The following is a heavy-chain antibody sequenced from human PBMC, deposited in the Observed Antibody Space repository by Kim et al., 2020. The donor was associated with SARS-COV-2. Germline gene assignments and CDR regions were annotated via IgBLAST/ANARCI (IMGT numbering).Heavy chain of an antibody. D-gene: IGHD3-3*01. Sequence: GGSLRLSCAASGFTFSSYGMHWVRQAPGKGLEWVAVIWYDGSNKYYADSVKGRFTISRDNSKNTLYLQMNSLRAEDTAVYYCARDFTERGYDFWSGYYTRIDYWGQGTLVTVSS. J-gene: IGHJ4*02. V-gene: IGHV3-33*01. CDR2: IWYDGSNK. CDR3: ARDFTERGYDFWSGYYTRIDY. CDR1: GFTFSSYG.